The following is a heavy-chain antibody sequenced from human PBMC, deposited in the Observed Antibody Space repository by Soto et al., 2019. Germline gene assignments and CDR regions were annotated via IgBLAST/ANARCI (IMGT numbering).Heavy chain of an antibody. J-gene: IGHJ6*02. V-gene: IGHV1-46*01. CDR2: INPSGGST. D-gene: IGHD2-21*02. Sequence: ASVKVSCKASGYTFTSYYMHWVRQAPGQGLEWMGIINPSGGSTSYAQKFQGRVTMTRDTSTSTVYMELSSLRSEDTAVYYCARAPRSYCGGDCYSHYYYYYGMDVWGQGTTVTVSS. CDR3: ARAPRSYCGGDCYSHYYYYYGMDV. CDR1: GYTFTSYY.